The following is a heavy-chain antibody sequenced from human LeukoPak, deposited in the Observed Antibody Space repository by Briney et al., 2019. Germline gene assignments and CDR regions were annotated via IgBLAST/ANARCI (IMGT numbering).Heavy chain of an antibody. D-gene: IGHD6-13*01. CDR1: GYIFTNYW. V-gene: IGHV5-51*01. CDR2: IYPGNSDT. J-gene: IGHJ5*02. CDR3: ARNGAAGAPNRFFNWFDP. Sequence: GESLKISCKGSGYIFTNYWIAWVRQMPGKGLEWMGLIYPGNSDTRYSPSFQGQVTISADKSIDTAYLQWSSLQASDTAIYYCARNGAAGAPNRFFNWFDPWGQGTLVTVSS.